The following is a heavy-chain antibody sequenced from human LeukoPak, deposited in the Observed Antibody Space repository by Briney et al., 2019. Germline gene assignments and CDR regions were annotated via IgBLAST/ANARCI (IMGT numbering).Heavy chain of an antibody. J-gene: IGHJ4*02. CDR2: ISSSSTYI. D-gene: IGHD3-22*01. CDR1: GFTLSGYS. Sequence: GSLRLSCXASGFTLSGYSMNWVRQAPGKGLEWVSSISSSSTYIYYADSVKGRFTISRDNAKNSLYLQMNSLRAEDTAVYYCSSRGINYYDSGGYTYWGQGTLVTVSS. V-gene: IGHV3-21*01. CDR3: SSRGINYYDSGGYTY.